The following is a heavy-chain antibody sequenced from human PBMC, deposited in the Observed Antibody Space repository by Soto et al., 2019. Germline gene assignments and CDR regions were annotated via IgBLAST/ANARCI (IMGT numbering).Heavy chain of an antibody. CDR3: ARDASSVFDAFDI. CDR1: GYTCISCS. J-gene: IGHJ3*02. CDR2: ISSSSSTI. Sequence: PGGSIRLSCPRSGYTCISCSMPWVRQAPGKGLEWVSYISSSSSTIYYADSVKGRFTISRDNAKNSLYLQVHSLRAEDTAVYYCARDASSVFDAFDIWGEGTMVTGSS. D-gene: IGHD6-25*01. V-gene: IGHV3-48*01.